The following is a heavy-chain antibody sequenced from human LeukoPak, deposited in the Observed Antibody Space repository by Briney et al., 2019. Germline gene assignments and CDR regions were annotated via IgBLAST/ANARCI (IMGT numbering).Heavy chain of an antibody. D-gene: IGHD3-22*01. CDR2: ITSSSNYI. J-gene: IGHJ4*02. V-gene: IGHV3-21*01. Sequence: GGSLRLSCAASGFTFGIYSMNWVRQAPGKGLEWLSSITSSSNYIYYADSVKGRFTISRDNVQNSLYLQMNSLRAEDTAVYYCVTEILYYYDSSGYLDYWGQGTLVTVSS. CDR3: VTEILYYYDSSGYLDY. CDR1: GFTFGIYS.